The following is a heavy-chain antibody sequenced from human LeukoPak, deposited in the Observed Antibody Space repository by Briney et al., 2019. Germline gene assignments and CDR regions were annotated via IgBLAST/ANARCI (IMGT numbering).Heavy chain of an antibody. CDR2: IIPIFGTA. CDR1: GGTFSSYA. J-gene: IGHJ4*02. CDR3: ARVGCSSTSCYALPVGYFDS. Sequence: SVKVSCKASGGTFSSYAIIWVRQAPGQGLEWMGGIIPIFGTANYAQKFQGRVTITADESTSTAYMELSSLRSEDTAVYYCARVGCSSTSCYALPVGYFDSRGQGTLVTVSS. D-gene: IGHD2-2*01. V-gene: IGHV1-69*13.